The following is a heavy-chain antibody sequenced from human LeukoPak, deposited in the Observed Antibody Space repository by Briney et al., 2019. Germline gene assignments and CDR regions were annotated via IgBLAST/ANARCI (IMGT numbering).Heavy chain of an antibody. D-gene: IGHD3-16*01. Sequence: PSETLSLTCTVSGGSISSGSYYWSWIRQPAGKGLEWIGRIYTSGSTNYNPSLKSRVTISVDTSKNQFSLKLSSVTAADTAVYYCVWGSYPRNSFDYWGQGTLVTVSS. CDR2: IYTSGST. CDR1: GGSISSGSYY. CDR3: VWGSYPRNSFDY. J-gene: IGHJ4*02. V-gene: IGHV4-61*02.